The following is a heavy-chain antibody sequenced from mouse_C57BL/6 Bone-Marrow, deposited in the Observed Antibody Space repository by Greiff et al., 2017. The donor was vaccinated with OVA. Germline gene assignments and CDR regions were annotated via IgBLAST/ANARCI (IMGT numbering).Heavy chain of an antibody. CDR1: GYTFTSYW. J-gene: IGHJ2*01. Sequence: QVQLQQPGAELVKPGASVKLSCKASGYTFTSYWMQWVKQRPGQGLEWIGEIDPSDSYTNYNQKFKGKATLTVDTSSSTAYMQLSSLTSEDSAVYYCAREGSSGYYFDYWGQGTTLTVSS. CDR3: AREGSSGYYFDY. D-gene: IGHD3-2*02. CDR2: IDPSDSYT. V-gene: IGHV1-50*01.